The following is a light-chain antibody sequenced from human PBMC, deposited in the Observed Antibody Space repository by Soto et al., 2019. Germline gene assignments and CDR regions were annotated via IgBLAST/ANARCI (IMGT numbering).Light chain of an antibody. Sequence: EIVLTQSPATLSLSPGERATLSCRASQSVSSYLAWSQHKPGQAPRLLIYDASNRATGIPARFSGSASGADFTLTISSLEPDDFAVYYCQQRSNWPPWTFGQGTKVEIK. V-gene: IGKV3-11*01. CDR3: QQRSNWPPWT. CDR1: QSVSSY. J-gene: IGKJ1*01. CDR2: DAS.